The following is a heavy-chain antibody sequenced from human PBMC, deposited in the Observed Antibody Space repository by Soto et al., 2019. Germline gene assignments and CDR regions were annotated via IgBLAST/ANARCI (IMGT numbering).Heavy chain of an antibody. J-gene: IGHJ4*02. V-gene: IGHV3-23*01. CDR1: RFSFSSYE. CDR2: VSLTGDRT. D-gene: IGHD2-8*01. CDR3: ARGGGYCTPTSCAIAS. Sequence: EVQLLESGGGLVQPGGSLRLSCVASRFSFSSYEMSWVRQAAGKGLEWVSRVSLTGDRTNYAGSVKGRFTVSRDNFNNTLYLEMDSLRTEDTAIYYCARGGGYCTPTSCAIASWGRGTPVTVSS.